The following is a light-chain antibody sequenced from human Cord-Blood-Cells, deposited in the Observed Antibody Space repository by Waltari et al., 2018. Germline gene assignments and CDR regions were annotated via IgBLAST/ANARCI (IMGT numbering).Light chain of an antibody. CDR1: GSDVGGYNL. J-gene: IGLJ3*02. Sequence: QSALTQPASVSGSPGQSFTISCTGTGSDVGGYNLVSWYQQHPGKAPKLMIYEVIKRPSGVSNRFSGSKSGNTASLTISGLQAEDEADYYCCSYAGSSTWVFGGGTKLTVL. V-gene: IGLV2-23*02. CDR3: CSYAGSSTWV. CDR2: EVI.